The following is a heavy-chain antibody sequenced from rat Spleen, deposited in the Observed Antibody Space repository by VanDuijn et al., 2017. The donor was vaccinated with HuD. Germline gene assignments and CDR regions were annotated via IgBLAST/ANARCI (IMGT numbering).Heavy chain of an antibody. V-gene: IGHV5-31*01. CDR1: GFTFNVYW. J-gene: IGHJ3*01. CDR3: ATDRGGYYDGTSYFNWFAY. Sequence: EVQLVESGGGLVQPGGSLKLSCVAPGFTFNVYWMAWIRQAPGKGLEWVASITNTGDTTYYSDSVKGRFTISRDNAKSTLYLQMDSLRSEDTATYHCATDRGGYYDGTSYFNWFAYWGQGTLVIVSS. D-gene: IGHD1-12*02. CDR2: ITNTGDTT.